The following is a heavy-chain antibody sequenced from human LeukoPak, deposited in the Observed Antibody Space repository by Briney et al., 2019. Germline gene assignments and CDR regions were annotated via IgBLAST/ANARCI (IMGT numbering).Heavy chain of an antibody. CDR1: GGSISSSSYY. D-gene: IGHD5-18*01. J-gene: IGHJ6*03. CDR3: ARRERGYSYGYYYYYYYMDV. V-gene: IGHV4-39*07. Sequence: SETLSLTCTVSGGSISSSSYYWGWIRQPPGKGLEWIGSIYYSGSTYYNPSLKSRVTISVYTSKNQFSLKLSSVTAADTAVYYCARRERGYSYGYYYYYYYMDVWGKGTTVTISS. CDR2: IYYSGST.